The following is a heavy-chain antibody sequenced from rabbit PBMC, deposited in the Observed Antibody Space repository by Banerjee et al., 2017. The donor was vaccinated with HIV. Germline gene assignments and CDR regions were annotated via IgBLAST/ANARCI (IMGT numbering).Heavy chain of an antibody. V-gene: IGHV1S40*01. CDR3: ARDTSSSFSSYGMDL. J-gene: IGHJ6*01. Sequence: QSLEESGEDMGKPGASLTLTCIASGVSFSDDSYMCWVRQAPGKGLEWIACIDAGSSGFTYFASWAKGRFTISKTSSTTVSLQMTSLTVADTATYFCARDTSSSFSSYGMDLWGPGTLVTVS. D-gene: IGHD1-1*01. CDR1: GVSFSDDSY. CDR2: IDAGSSGFT.